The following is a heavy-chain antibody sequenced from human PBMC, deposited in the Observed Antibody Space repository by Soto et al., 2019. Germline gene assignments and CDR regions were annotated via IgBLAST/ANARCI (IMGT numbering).Heavy chain of an antibody. Sequence: EEQLVQSGGTLVQPGGSLRLSCAASGLTFSRYWMSWVRQAPGKGLEWVAHIKPDGSEQFYVDSVRGRFTVSRDNAKNSMYLEMNSLRAEDTAVYYCARSTHSSADYWGQGSLVAVSS. D-gene: IGHD3-22*01. CDR1: GLTFSRYW. V-gene: IGHV3-7*05. J-gene: IGHJ4*02. CDR3: ARSTHSSADY. CDR2: IKPDGSEQ.